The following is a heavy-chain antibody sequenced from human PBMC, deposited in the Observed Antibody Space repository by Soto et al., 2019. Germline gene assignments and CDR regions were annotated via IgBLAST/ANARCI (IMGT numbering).Heavy chain of an antibody. D-gene: IGHD1-26*01. CDR3: ARWEITESPSYYYYYGMDV. J-gene: IGHJ6*02. CDR1: GGSISSYY. V-gene: IGHV4-59*01. Sequence: NPSETLSLTCTVSGGSISSYYWSWIRQPPGKGLEWIGYIYYSGSTNYNPSLKSRVTISVDTSKNQFSLKLSSVTAADTAVYYCARWEITESPSYYYYYGMDVWGQGTTVTVSS. CDR2: IYYSGST.